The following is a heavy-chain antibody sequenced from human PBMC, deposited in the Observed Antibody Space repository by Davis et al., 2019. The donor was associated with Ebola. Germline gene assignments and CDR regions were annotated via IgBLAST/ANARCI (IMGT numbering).Heavy chain of an antibody. V-gene: IGHV3-23*01. CDR1: EFIVTSHH. D-gene: IGHD3-10*01. Sequence: GESLKISCAASEFIVTSHHMTWVRQAPGKGLEWVSLISSSGTRTYYADSVKGRFTISRDNSKKTLNLQINSLRAEDTAVYYCVKDPLWFGEDGRDVWGQGTTVTVSS. CDR3: VKDPLWFGEDGRDV. CDR2: ISSSGTRT. J-gene: IGHJ6*02.